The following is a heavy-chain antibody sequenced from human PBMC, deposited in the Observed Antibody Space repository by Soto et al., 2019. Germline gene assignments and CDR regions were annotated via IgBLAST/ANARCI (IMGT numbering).Heavy chain of an antibody. V-gene: IGHV4-34*01. J-gene: IGHJ3*02. D-gene: IGHD5-18*01. CDR2: INHSGST. CDR1: GGSFSGYY. CDR3: ARGDTAMVTGAFEI. Sequence: SETLSLTCAVYGGSFSGYYWSWIRQPPGKGLEWVGEINHSGSTNYNPSLKSRVTISVDTSKNQFSRKLSSVTAADTAVYYCARGDTAMVTGAFEIWGQGTMVTVSS.